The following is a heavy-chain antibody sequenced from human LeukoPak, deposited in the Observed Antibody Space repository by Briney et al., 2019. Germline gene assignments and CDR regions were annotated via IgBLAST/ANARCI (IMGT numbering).Heavy chain of an antibody. Sequence: PGGSLRLSCAASGFTFSSYGMHWVRQAPGKGLEWVAFIRYDGSNKYYADSVKGRFTISRDNSKNTLYLQMNSLRAEDTAVYYYAKDPKYSSSWSYFDYWGQGTLVTVSS. CDR3: AKDPKYSSSWSYFDY. D-gene: IGHD6-13*01. CDR1: GFTFSSYG. CDR2: IRYDGSNK. J-gene: IGHJ4*02. V-gene: IGHV3-30*02.